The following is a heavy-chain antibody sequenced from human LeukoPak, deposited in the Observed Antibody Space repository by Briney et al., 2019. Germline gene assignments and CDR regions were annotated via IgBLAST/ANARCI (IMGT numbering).Heavy chain of an antibody. CDR1: GFTFDDYG. J-gene: IGHJ4*02. Sequence: GGSLRLSCAASGFTFDDYGMSWVRQAPGKGLEWVSGINWNGGSTGYADSVKGRFTISRDNAKNSLYLQMNSLRAEDTAVYYCAKGGAARPGFDYWGQGTLVTVSS. CDR2: INWNGGST. CDR3: AKGGAARPGFDY. V-gene: IGHV3-20*04. D-gene: IGHD6-6*01.